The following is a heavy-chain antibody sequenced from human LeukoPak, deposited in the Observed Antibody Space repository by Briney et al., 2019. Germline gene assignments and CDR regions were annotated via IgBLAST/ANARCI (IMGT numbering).Heavy chain of an antibody. D-gene: IGHD2-2*01. Sequence: PSETLSLTCTVSGGSISSSSYYWGWIRQPPGKGLEWIGSIYYSGSTYYNPSLKSRVTISVDTSKNQFSLKLSSVTAADTAVYYCARGGLGYCSSTSCRTLERTRYFQHWGQGTLVTVSS. CDR1: GGSISSSSYY. J-gene: IGHJ1*01. CDR2: IYYSGST. CDR3: ARGGLGYCSSTSCRTLERTRYFQH. V-gene: IGHV4-39*07.